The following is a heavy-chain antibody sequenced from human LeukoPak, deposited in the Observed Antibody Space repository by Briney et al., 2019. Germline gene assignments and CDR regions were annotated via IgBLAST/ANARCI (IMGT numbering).Heavy chain of an antibody. D-gene: IGHD3-22*01. CDR3: AHERTYYYDSSGYSS. J-gene: IGHJ4*02. V-gene: IGHV1-69*13. Sequence: SVKVSCKASGGTFSSYAISWVRQAPGQGLEWMGGIIPIFGTANYAQKFQGRVTITADESTSTAYMELSSLRSEDTAVYYCAHERTYYYDSSGYSSWGQGALVTVSS. CDR1: GGTFSSYA. CDR2: IIPIFGTA.